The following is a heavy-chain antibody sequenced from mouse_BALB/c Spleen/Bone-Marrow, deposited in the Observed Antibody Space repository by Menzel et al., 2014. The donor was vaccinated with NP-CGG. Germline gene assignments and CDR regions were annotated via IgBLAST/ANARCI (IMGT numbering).Heavy chain of an antibody. D-gene: IGHD3-3*01. Sequence: SGAELVRSGASVKMSCKASGYIFTSYNIHWVKQTPGQGLEWIGHIYPGNGGTNYNQKFKGKATLTADTSSSTAYMQISSLTSEDSAVCFCARGQLLAYWGQGTLVTVSA. CDR2: IYPGNGGT. CDR1: GYIFTSYN. J-gene: IGHJ3*01. V-gene: IGHV1-12*01. CDR3: ARGQLLAY.